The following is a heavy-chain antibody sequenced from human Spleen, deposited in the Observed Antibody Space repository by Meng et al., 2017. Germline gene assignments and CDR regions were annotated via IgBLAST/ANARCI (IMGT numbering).Heavy chain of an antibody. CDR1: GGSFRGYS. J-gene: IGHJ4*02. CDR3: ARAGGSS. D-gene: IGHD6-13*01. V-gene: IGHV4-34*01. CDR2: INHSGST. Sequence: VQLQRSGAGLLKPSETLALTCAVYGGSFRGYSWSWIRQPPGKGLEWIGEINHSGSTNYNPSLKSRVTISVDTSKNQFSLKLSSVTAADTAVYYCARAGGSSWGQGTLVTVSS.